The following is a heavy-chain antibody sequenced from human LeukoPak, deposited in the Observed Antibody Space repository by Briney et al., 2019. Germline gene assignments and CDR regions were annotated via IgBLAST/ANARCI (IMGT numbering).Heavy chain of an antibody. V-gene: IGHV3-23*01. D-gene: IGHD6-13*01. CDR1: GFTVSSNY. CDR3: AKDWPSIAAAGISYYYYGMDV. J-gene: IGHJ6*02. CDR2: ISGSGGST. Sequence: PGGSLRLSCAASGFTVSSNYMSWVRQAPGKGLGWVSAISGSGGSTYYADSVKGRFTISRDNSKNTLYLQMNSLRAEDTAVYCCAKDWPSIAAAGISYYYYGMDVWGQGTTVTVSS.